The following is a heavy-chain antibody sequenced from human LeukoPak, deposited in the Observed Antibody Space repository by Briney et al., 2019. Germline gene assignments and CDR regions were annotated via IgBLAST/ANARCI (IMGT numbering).Heavy chain of an antibody. Sequence: GGSLRLSCAASGFTFSSYGMHWVRQAPGKGLEWVAVIWYDGSNKYYAGSVKGRFTISRDNSKNTLYLQMNSLRAEDTAVYYCAKVGSEFGLPYYYMDVWGKGTTVTVSS. J-gene: IGHJ6*03. D-gene: IGHD3-16*01. V-gene: IGHV3-33*06. CDR3: AKVGSEFGLPYYYMDV. CDR1: GFTFSSYG. CDR2: IWYDGSNK.